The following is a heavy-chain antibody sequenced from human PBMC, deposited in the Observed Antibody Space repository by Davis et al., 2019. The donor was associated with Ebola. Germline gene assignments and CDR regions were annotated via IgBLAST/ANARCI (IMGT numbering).Heavy chain of an antibody. CDR3: ARGATTVTTPLGEYYYYYGMDV. J-gene: IGHJ6*04. CDR2: ISYDGSNK. Sequence: PGGSLRLSCAASGFTFSSYAMHWVRQAPGKGLEWVAVISYDGSNKYYADSVKGRFTISRDNSKNTLYLQMNSLRAEDTAVYYCARGATTVTTPLGEYYYYYGMDVWGKGTTVTVSS. V-gene: IGHV3-30-3*01. D-gene: IGHD4-17*01. CDR1: GFTFSSYA.